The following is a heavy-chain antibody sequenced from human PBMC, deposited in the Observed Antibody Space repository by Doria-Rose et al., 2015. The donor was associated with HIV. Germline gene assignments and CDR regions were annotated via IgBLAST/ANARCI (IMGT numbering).Heavy chain of an antibody. CDR2: ISSTSAYI. Sequence: LQLEQSGGGLVRPVGPLRLSCATYGFTFSSHRINWVRQAPGQGLEWVSSISSTSAYINYADSVRGRFTISRDNARNSLYLQMDSLRAEDTAIYYCATGVTLDYWGQGTLVTVSS. V-gene: IGHV3-21*06. CDR3: ATGVTLDY. CDR1: GFTFSSHR. J-gene: IGHJ4*02. D-gene: IGHD3-10*01.